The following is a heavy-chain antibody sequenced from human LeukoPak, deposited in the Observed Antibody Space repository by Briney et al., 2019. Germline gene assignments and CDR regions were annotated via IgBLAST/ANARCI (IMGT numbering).Heavy chain of an antibody. Sequence: SVKVSCKASGGTFSSYAISWVRQAPGQGLEWMGGIIPIFGTANYAQKFQGRVTITADESTSTAYMELSSLRSEDTAVYYCARQTTRALLWKGSGSYYMDVWGKGTTVTISS. D-gene: IGHD3-10*01. CDR3: ARQTTRALLWKGSGSYYMDV. CDR2: IIPIFGTA. V-gene: IGHV1-69*13. J-gene: IGHJ6*03. CDR1: GGTFSSYA.